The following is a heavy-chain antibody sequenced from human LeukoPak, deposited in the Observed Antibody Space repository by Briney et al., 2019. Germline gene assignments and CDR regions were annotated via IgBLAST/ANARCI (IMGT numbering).Heavy chain of an antibody. J-gene: IGHJ4*02. CDR3: VRGRTPPGHARYFDS. CDR2: ISSNGDNA. D-gene: IGHD4-23*01. CDR1: GFPFSSYS. V-gene: IGHV3-64D*06. Sequence: QPGGSLRLSCASPGFPFSSYSMYWVRQAPGKGLEYGSGISSNGDNAYNADSVKGRFTISRDNSKNTLYLQMSSLRADDTAVYYCVRGRTPPGHARYFDSWGQGTLVAVSS.